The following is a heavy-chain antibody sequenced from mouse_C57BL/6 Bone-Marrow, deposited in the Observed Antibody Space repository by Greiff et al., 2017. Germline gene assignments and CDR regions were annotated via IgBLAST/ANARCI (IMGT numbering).Heavy chain of an antibody. Sequence: VKLMESGPGLVAPSQSLSITCTVSGFSLTSSAISWVRQPPGKGLEWLGVIWTGGGTNYNSALKFRMSISKDNSKSQVFLKMNSLQTDDTARYYCARKGYDYDVPFAYWGQGTLVTVSA. CDR3: ARKGYDYDVPFAY. J-gene: IGHJ3*01. CDR1: GFSLTSSA. V-gene: IGHV2-9-1*01. D-gene: IGHD2-4*01. CDR2: IWTGGGT.